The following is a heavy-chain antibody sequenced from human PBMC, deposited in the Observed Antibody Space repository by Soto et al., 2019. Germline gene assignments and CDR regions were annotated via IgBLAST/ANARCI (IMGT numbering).Heavy chain of an antibody. J-gene: IGHJ5*02. D-gene: IGHD6-13*01. CDR1: GFTFSNYT. Sequence: PGGSLRLSCAASGFTFSNYTMNWGRQAPGKGLEWVSSISSGSSYIYYADSEKGRFTISRDNAKNSLYLQMNRLRAEDTALYYCARSQQLVLGRWFDPWGQGTLVTVSS. V-gene: IGHV3-21*01. CDR3: ARSQQLVLGRWFDP. CDR2: ISSGSSYI.